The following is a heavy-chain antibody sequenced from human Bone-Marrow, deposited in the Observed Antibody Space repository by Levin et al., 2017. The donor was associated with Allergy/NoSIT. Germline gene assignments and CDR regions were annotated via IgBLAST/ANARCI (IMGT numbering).Heavy chain of an antibody. CDR1: GSSLSSYDYY. CDR3: AREQDHDYRDYYFDT. CDR2: IDNTGST. J-gene: IGHJ5*02. Sequence: SQTLSLTCGVSGSSLSSYDYYWSWIRQSPGKGLEWIGNIDNTGSTSYNPSLKSRFSISIDTSNNQYSLRLTSVTAADTAVYYCAREQDHDYRDYYFDTWGQGILVTVSS. D-gene: IGHD2-21*02. V-gene: IGHV4-30-4*01.